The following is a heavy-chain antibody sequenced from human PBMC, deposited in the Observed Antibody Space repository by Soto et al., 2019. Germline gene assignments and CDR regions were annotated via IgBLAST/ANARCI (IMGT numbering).Heavy chain of an antibody. V-gene: IGHV1-69*01. D-gene: IGHD5-12*01. CDR3: TREASGYDF. Sequence: LKVDWKGSGESKSGDLGSWVRQDPGQGLEWMGGIIPVFGRPNYAQRFRGRLTITADESTNTSYMELIDLTSEDTAGYYCTREASGYDFWGQRIQVTVSS. J-gene: IGHJ1*01. CDR2: IIPVFGRP. CDR1: GESKSGDL.